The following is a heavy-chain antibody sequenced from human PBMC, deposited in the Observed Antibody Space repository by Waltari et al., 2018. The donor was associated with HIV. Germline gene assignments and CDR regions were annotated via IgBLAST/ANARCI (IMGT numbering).Heavy chain of an antibody. Sequence: QVQLQESGPGLVKPSETLSLTCTVSGGSISSYYWSWIRQPPGKGLEWIGYIYYSGSTNYNPSLKSRVTISVETSKNQCSRKLSSVTAADTAVYYCARAVVGATSPFDYWGQGTLVTVSS. V-gene: IGHV4-59*01. D-gene: IGHD1-26*01. J-gene: IGHJ4*02. CDR1: GGSISSYY. CDR2: IYYSGST. CDR3: ARAVVGATSPFDY.